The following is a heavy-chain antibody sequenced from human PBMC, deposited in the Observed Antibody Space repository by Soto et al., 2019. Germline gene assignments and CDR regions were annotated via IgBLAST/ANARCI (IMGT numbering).Heavy chain of an antibody. D-gene: IGHD2-21*02. V-gene: IGHV4-34*01. CDR3: ARGGLEPLTFDS. Sequence: SLPLSLTCAVYGGSFSDYYWSLIRQPPGKGLEWIGEINHSGSTNYNPSLKSRVTISVDTSKNQFSLKLSSVTAADTAVYYCARGGLEPLTFDSWGQGTQVTVSS. CDR1: GGSFSDYY. CDR2: INHSGST. J-gene: IGHJ4*02.